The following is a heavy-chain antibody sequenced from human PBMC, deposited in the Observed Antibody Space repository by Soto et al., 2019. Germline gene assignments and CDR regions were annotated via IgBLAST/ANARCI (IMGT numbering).Heavy chain of an antibody. CDR1: GGTFSSYA. Sequence: ASVKVSCKASGGTFSSYAISWVRQAPGQGLEWMGGIIPIFGTANYAQKFQGRVTITADESTSTAYMELSSLRSEDTAVYYCARLWFGELLYYYYGMDVWGQGTTVTVSS. D-gene: IGHD3-10*01. CDR2: IIPIFGTA. CDR3: ARLWFGELLYYYYGMDV. V-gene: IGHV1-69*13. J-gene: IGHJ6*02.